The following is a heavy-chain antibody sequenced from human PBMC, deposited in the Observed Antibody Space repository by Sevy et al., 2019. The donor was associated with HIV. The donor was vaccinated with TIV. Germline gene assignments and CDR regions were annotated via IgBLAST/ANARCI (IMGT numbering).Heavy chain of an antibody. Sequence: ASVKVSCKASGYTFTGYYMYWVRQAPGQGLEWMGWINPNSAVTNYAQKFQGRVTMTRDTSISTAYMDLTNLRSDDTAVYYCASTLAVAGRGAFDYWGQGTLVTVSS. CDR1: GYTFTGYY. D-gene: IGHD6-19*01. J-gene: IGHJ4*02. V-gene: IGHV1-2*02. CDR2: INPNSAVT. CDR3: ASTLAVAGRGAFDY.